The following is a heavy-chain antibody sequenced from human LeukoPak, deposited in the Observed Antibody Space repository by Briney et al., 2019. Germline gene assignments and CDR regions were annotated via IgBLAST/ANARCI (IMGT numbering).Heavy chain of an antibody. J-gene: IGHJ4*02. D-gene: IGHD2-2*03. CDR2: IIPILGIA. CDR1: GGTFSSYT. CDR3: ARVGGYCSSTSCYG. V-gene: IGHV1-69*02. Sequence: ASVKVSCKAPGGTFSSYTISWVRQAPGQGLEWMGRIIPILGIANYAQKFQGRVRITADKSTSTAYMELSSLRSEDTAVYYCARVGGYCSSTSCYGWGQGTLVTVSS.